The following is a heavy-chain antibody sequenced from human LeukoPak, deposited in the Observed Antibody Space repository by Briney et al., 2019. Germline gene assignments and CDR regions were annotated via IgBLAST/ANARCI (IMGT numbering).Heavy chain of an antibody. D-gene: IGHD3-16*02. J-gene: IGHJ4*02. CDR3: ATVWGSYRDRKAYFDY. CDR2: IKEDGSDK. V-gene: IGHV3-7*02. Sequence: GGSLRLSCSASAFTFSMYWMTWVRQAPGKGLEWVATIKEDGSDKYYVGSVRGRFTISRDNAENSLYLQMNSLRDEDTAVYYCATVWGSYRDRKAYFDYWGQGTLVTVSS. CDR1: AFTFSMYW.